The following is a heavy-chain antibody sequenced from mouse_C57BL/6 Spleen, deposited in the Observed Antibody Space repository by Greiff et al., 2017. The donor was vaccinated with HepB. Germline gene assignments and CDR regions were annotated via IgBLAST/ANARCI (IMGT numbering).Heavy chain of an antibody. CDR2: ISYDGSN. CDR1: GYSITSGYY. D-gene: IGHD2-3*01. V-gene: IGHV3-6*01. Sequence: VQLKESGPGLVKPSQSLSLTCSVTGYSITSGYYWNWIRQFPGNKLEWMGYISYDGSNNYNPSLKNRISITRDTSKNQFFLKLNSVTTEDTATYYCARGGDGYPPWFAYWGQGTLVTVSA. J-gene: IGHJ3*01. CDR3: ARGGDGYPPWFAY.